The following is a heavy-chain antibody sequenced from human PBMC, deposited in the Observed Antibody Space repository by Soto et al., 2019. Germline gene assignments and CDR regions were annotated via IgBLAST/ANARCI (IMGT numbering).Heavy chain of an antibody. CDR1: GFTFSSYG. CDR2: ISYDGSNK. Sequence: PGWSLRLSFAASGFTFSSYGMHGVRQAPGKGLEWVGVISYDGSNKYYAYSVKDRFTISRDNSKNTLYLQMNRLRAEDTAVYYCAKLIASEAGDCRLCYGMDVWGQGTTVTVSS. J-gene: IGHJ6*02. CDR3: AKLIASEAGDCRLCYGMDV. V-gene: IGHV3-30*18. D-gene: IGHD2-21*02.